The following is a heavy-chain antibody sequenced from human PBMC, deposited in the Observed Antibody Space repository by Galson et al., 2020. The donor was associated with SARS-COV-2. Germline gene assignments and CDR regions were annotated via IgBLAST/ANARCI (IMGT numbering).Heavy chain of an antibody. Sequence: GESLKISCAASGFTFNNHALHWVRQAPGKGLEWVALISYDGSNVYYTNSVKGRFTISRDSSKNTVYLQMDSLRVEDTAVYYCARGLSGNYAYFDFWGQGTLVTVSS. CDR1: GFTFNNHA. CDR3: ARGLSGNYAYFDF. V-gene: IGHV3-30-3*01. J-gene: IGHJ4*02. D-gene: IGHD3-16*01. CDR2: ISYDGSNV.